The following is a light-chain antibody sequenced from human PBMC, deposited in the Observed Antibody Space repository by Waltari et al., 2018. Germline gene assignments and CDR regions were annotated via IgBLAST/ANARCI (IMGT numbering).Light chain of an antibody. Sequence: QTALPQPASVSGSPGQSITISCTGTSSDVGRYNLVSWYQQYQGKAPKPIIYGVRKRPSRVPVRLSGSKSANTAALTISGLQDEDEADYYCCSFAFSSTTSVIFGGGTKLAVL. V-gene: IGLV2-23*02. CDR1: SSDVGRYNL. J-gene: IGLJ2*01. CDR3: CSFAFSSTTSVI. CDR2: GVR.